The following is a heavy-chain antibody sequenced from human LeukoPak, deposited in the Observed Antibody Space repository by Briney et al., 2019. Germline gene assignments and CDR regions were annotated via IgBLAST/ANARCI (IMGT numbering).Heavy chain of an antibody. V-gene: IGHV3-23*01. J-gene: IGHJ3*02. CDR2: ISGSGGST. CDR3: AKDISSAYTSYDAFDI. CDR1: GFTFSSYA. Sequence: GGSLRLSCAASGFTFSSYAMSWVRQAPGKGLEWVSAISGSGGSTYYADSVKGRFTISRDNSKNTLYLQMNSLRAEDTALYYCAKDISSAYTSYDAFDIWGQGTMVTVSS. D-gene: IGHD2-2*02.